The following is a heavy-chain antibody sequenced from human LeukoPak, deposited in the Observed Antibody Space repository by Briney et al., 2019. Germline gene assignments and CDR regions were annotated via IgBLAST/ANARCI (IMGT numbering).Heavy chain of an antibody. CDR1: GGSLSGYW. J-gene: IGHJ5*02. Sequence: KPSETLSLTCAVSGGSLSGYWWTWIRQPPGKGLEWIGIIYYTGSTSYNPSLKRRVTLSVDTSKNQFSLKLSSVTAADTAVYYCARRRYYDPLGLDLWGRGTLVTVSS. D-gene: IGHD3-22*01. CDR2: IYYTGST. CDR3: ARRRYYDPLGLDL. V-gene: IGHV4-59*08.